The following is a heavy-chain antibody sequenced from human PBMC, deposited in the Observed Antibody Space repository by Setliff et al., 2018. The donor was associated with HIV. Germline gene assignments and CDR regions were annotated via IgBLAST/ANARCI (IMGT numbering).Heavy chain of an antibody. CDR1: GDSIGDYY. CDR3: ARDWVTRSNYYGSGSPWYFDF. J-gene: IGHJ2*01. D-gene: IGHD3-10*01. Sequence: TSETLSLTCTVSGDSIGDYYWNWIRQPAGEGLEWIGRVYASAYSNYNPSLKSQVTMSVDTSQNQFSLKLRSVNAADTAVYYCARDWVTRSNYYGSGSPWYFDFWGRGILVTVSS. V-gene: IGHV4-4*07. CDR2: VYASAYS.